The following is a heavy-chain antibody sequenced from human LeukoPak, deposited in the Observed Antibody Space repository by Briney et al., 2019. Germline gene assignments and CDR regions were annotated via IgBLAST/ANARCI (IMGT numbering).Heavy chain of an antibody. CDR2: ISSSGSTI. V-gene: IGHV3-11*04. CDR1: GFTFSDYY. CDR3: ARVGTRMVTIVAPYYMDV. D-gene: IGHD5-24*01. J-gene: IGHJ6*03. Sequence: PGGSLRLSCAASGFTFSDYYMSWIRQAPGKGLEWVSYISSSGSTIYYADSVKGRFTISRDNAKNSLYLQMNSLRAEDTAVYYCARVGTRMVTIVAPYYMDVWGKGTTVTVSS.